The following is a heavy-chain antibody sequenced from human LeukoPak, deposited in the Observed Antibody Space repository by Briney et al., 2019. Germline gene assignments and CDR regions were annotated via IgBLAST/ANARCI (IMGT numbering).Heavy chain of an antibody. CDR2: IIPIFGTA. D-gene: IGHD6-19*01. CDR3: ARGSGSSGWLYYYYYGMDV. Sequence: SVKVSCKASGGTSSSYAISWVRQAPGQGLEWMGGIIPIFGTANYAQKFQGRVTITADESTSTAYMELSSLRSEDTAVYYCARGSGSSGWLYYYYYGMDVWGQGTTVTVSS. V-gene: IGHV1-69*13. CDR1: GGTSSSYA. J-gene: IGHJ6*02.